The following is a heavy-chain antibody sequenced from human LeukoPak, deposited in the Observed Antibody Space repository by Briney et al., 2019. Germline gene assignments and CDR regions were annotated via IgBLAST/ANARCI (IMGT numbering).Heavy chain of an antibody. CDR3: ARDTFDFDY. J-gene: IGHJ4*02. CDR2: IWSDGSNK. Sequence: GGSLRLSCAASGFPFSGYAMHWVRQAPGKGLEWVAVIWSDGSNKYYADSVKGRFTISRDNSKNTLNLQMNSLRAEDTAVYYCARDTFDFDYWGQGTLVTVSS. CDR1: GFPFSGYA. V-gene: IGHV3-33*08.